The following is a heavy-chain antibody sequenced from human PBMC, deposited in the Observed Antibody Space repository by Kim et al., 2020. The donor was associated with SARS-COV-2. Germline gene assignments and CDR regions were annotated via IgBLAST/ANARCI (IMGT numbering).Heavy chain of an antibody. D-gene: IGHD1-1*01. V-gene: IGHV3-48*03. CDR2: ISSSGSTI. J-gene: IGHJ4*02. CDR3: ARETRAERESIIDY. Sequence: GGSLRLSCAASGFTFSSYEMNWVRQAPGKGLEWVSYISSSGSTIYYADSVKGRFTISRDNAKNSLYLQMNSLRAEDTAVYYCARETRAERESIIDYWGQGTLVTVSS. CDR1: GFTFSSYE.